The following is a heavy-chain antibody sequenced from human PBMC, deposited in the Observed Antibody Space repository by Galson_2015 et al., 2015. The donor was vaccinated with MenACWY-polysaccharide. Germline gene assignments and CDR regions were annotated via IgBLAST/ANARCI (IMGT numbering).Heavy chain of an antibody. CDR2: INPNSGGT. CDR3: ASRGSGSGYYYYGMDV. V-gene: IGHV1-2*02. J-gene: IGHJ6*02. CDR1: GYTFTGYY. Sequence: SVKVSCKASGYTFTGYYMHWVRQAPGQGLEWMGWINPNSGGTNYAQKFQGRVTMTRDTSISTAYMELSRLRSDDTAVYYCASRGSGSGYYYYGMDVWGQGTTVTVSS. D-gene: IGHD3-10*01.